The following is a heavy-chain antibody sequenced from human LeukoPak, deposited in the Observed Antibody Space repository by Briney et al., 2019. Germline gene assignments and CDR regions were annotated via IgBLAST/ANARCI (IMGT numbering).Heavy chain of an antibody. V-gene: IGHV3-23*01. J-gene: IGHJ3*02. CDR1: GFTFSNYG. D-gene: IGHD1-26*01. CDR2: ITGSGGST. Sequence: PGGTLRLSCAASGFTFSNYGLSWVRQAPGKGLEWVSGITGSGGSTYYADSVKGRFTISRDNSKNTLYLQMNSLRAEDTAVYYCAKTSGSYYHAFDIWGQGTMVTVSS. CDR3: AKTSGSYYHAFDI.